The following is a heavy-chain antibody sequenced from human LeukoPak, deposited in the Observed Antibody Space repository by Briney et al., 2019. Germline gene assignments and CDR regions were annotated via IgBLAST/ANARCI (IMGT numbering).Heavy chain of an antibody. Sequence: SETLSLTCTVSGGSISSYYWSWIRQPPGKGLEWIGYIYYSGSTNYNPSPKSRVTISLDTSKNQFSLKLRSVTAADTAVYYCAREGGSSSWYDYWGQGTLVTVSS. CDR2: IYYSGST. CDR3: AREGGSSSWYDY. V-gene: IGHV4-59*01. CDR1: GGSISSYY. J-gene: IGHJ4*02. D-gene: IGHD6-13*01.